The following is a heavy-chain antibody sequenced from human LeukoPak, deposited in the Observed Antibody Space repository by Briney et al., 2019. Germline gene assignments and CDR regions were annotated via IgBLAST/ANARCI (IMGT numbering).Heavy chain of an antibody. J-gene: IGHJ4*02. Sequence: PSETLSLTCTVSGGSISSSSYFWGWIRQPPGRVVGWVGSFYCSESTYYKQSLKSRVTISVDTSKNRFSLILSTVTAADTAVYYCARDRGGCWYYFDYWGQGTLVTVSS. V-gene: IGHV4-39*07. CDR3: ARDRGGCWYYFDY. CDR2: FYCSEST. CDR1: GGSISSSSYF. D-gene: IGHD6-13*01.